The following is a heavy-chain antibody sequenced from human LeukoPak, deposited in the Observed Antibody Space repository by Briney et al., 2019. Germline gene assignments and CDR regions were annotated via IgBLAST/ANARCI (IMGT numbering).Heavy chain of an antibody. J-gene: IGHJ3*02. CDR1: GYTLTDYY. CDR2: INPNSGGT. V-gene: IGHV1-2*06. Sequence: GASVKVSCKASGYTLTDYYMHWVRQAPGQGLEWMGRINPNSGGTNYAQKFQGRVTMTEDTSTDTAYMELSSLRSEDTAVYYCATQVGATPLDAFDIWGQGTMVTVSS. CDR3: ATQVGATPLDAFDI. D-gene: IGHD1-26*01.